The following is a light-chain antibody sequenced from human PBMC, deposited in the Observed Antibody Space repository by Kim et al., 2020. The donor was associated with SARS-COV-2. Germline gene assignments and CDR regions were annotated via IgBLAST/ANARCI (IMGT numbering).Light chain of an antibody. J-gene: IGKJ2*01. CDR2: AAS. CDR1: RTIRNY. CDR3: QQSYSTPYT. Sequence: DIQVTQSPSSLSASVGDRVTITCRASRTIRNYMNWYQQKPGNAPKVLMYAASSLQGGFPSRFSGSGSGTDFTLTINRLQPEDSATYYCQQSYSTPYTFGQGTKLEI. V-gene: IGKV1-39*01.